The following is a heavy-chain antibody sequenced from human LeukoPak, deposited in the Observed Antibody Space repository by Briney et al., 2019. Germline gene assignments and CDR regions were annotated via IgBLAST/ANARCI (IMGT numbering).Heavy chain of an antibody. CDR3: AKDNADYPIYYFDS. CDR2: ISGSGGST. V-gene: IGHV3-23*01. D-gene: IGHD3-16*01. CDR1: GFTFSSYA. J-gene: IGHJ4*02. Sequence: GGSLRLSCAASGFTFSSYAMSWVRQAPGKGLEWVSAISGSGGSTYYAASVKGRFTISRDNSKNTLNLQMNSLKAEDAAVYYCAKDNADYPIYYFDSWGQGTLVTVSS.